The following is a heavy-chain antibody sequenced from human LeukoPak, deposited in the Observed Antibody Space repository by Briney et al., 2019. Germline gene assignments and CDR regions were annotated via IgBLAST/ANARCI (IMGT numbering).Heavy chain of an antibody. V-gene: IGHV3-30-3*01. CDR2: ISYDGSNK. D-gene: IGHD1-1*01. CDR1: GFTFSSHW. J-gene: IGHJ4*02. Sequence: GGSLRLSCVDSGFTFSSHWMSWVRQAPGKGLEWVAVISYDGSNKYYADSVKGRFTISRDNSKNTLYLQMNSLRAEDTAVYYCAKAPPYKKYFDYWGQGTLVTVSS. CDR3: AKAPPYKKYFDY.